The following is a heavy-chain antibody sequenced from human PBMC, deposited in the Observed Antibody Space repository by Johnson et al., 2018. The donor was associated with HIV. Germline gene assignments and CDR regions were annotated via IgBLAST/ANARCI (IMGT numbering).Heavy chain of an antibody. D-gene: IGHD3-22*01. CDR1: GFNFSTHA. V-gene: IGHV3-23*04. Sequence: VQVVESGGGLVQPGGSLRLSCAASGFNFSTHAMSWVRQAPGKGLEWVSGISGSGGSTYYADSVKGRFTISRDNSKNTLYLQMNSLRAEDTAVYYCGKGKFTMKVVIFIDMWGQGTMVTVSS. CDR3: GKGKFTMKVVIFIDM. J-gene: IGHJ3*02. CDR2: ISGSGGST.